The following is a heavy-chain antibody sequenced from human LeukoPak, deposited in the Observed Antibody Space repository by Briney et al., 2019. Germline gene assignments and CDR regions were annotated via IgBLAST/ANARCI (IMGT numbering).Heavy chain of an antibody. V-gene: IGHV3-53*01. CDR1: GFTFTNAW. CDR3: ARDISGDY. CDR2: IYSGGST. Sequence: GGSLRLSCAASGFTFTNAWMNWVRQAPGKGLEWVSVIYSGGSTYYADSVKGRFTISRDNSKNTLYLQMDSLRVEDTAVYYCARDISGDYWGQGTLVTVSS. D-gene: IGHD3-10*01. J-gene: IGHJ4*02.